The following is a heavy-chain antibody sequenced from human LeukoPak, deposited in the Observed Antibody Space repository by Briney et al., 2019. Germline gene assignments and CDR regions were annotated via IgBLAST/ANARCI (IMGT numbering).Heavy chain of an antibody. CDR3: AREARRGYSYGSFDY. J-gene: IGHJ4*02. CDR1: GYTFTSYG. V-gene: IGHV1-18*01. D-gene: IGHD5-18*01. Sequence: ASVKVSCKASGYTFTSYGIGWVRQAPGQGLEWMGWIRAYNGNTNYAQKLQGRVTMTTDPSTSTAYMELRSMSADDTAVYYCAREARRGYSYGSFDYWGQGTLVTVSS. CDR2: IRAYNGNT.